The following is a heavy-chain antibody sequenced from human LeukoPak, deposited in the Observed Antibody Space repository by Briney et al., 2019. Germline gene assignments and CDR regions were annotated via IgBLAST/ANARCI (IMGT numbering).Heavy chain of an antibody. V-gene: IGHV4-39*01. CDR2: IFYSGST. Sequence: PSESLSLTCTLSGRSISSSSYDWGWIRQPPGKGLEWIVSIFYSGSTYYNPSLKIRFTVAVDTSKNQFSLKLSSVTAADTAVYYCATVVIATHIFDYWGQGTLVTVCS. J-gene: IGHJ4*02. D-gene: IGHD2-21*01. CDR3: ATVVIATHIFDY. CDR1: GRSISSSSYD.